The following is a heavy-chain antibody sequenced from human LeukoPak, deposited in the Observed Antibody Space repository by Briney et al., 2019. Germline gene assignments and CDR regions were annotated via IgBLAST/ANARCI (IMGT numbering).Heavy chain of an antibody. CDR2: IYYSGST. D-gene: IGHD3-10*01. Sequence: SETLSLACTVSGGSISSSSYYWVWIRQPPGKGLEWIGSIYYSGSTYYNPSLKSRVTISVDTSKNQFSLKLSSVTAADTAVYYCASVRRGFGDLSKYYSYYYMDVWGKGTTVTISS. CDR3: ASVRRGFGDLSKYYSYYYMDV. CDR1: GGSISSSSYY. V-gene: IGHV4-39*01. J-gene: IGHJ6*03.